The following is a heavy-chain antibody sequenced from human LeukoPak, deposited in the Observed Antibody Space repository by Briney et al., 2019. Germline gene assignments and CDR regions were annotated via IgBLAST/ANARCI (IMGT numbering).Heavy chain of an antibody. D-gene: IGHD3-10*01. V-gene: IGHV3-30*03. CDR1: GFTFSSYG. Sequence: PGRSLRLSCAASGFTFSSYGTHWVRQAPGKGLDWVAVISYDESNKYYGDSVKGRFTISRDNSKNTLYLQMNSLRAEDTAVYYCARSGFGVLYYYGMDVWGQGTTVTVSS. CDR3: ARSGFGVLYYYGMDV. J-gene: IGHJ6*02. CDR2: ISYDESNK.